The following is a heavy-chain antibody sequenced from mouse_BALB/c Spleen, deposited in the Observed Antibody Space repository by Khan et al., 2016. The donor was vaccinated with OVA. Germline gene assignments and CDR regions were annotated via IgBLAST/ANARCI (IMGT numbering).Heavy chain of an antibody. CDR1: GYSITSDYA. D-gene: IGHD2-13*01. CDR3: ARSLYYSDSYAMDY. J-gene: IGHJ4*01. CDR2: ISSTGST. V-gene: IGHV3-2*02. Sequence: QLQESGPGLVKPSQSLSLTCTVTGYSITSDYAWNWIRQFPGNKLEWMGYISSTGSTSYNPSLKSRISITRDTSKNQFFLHVNSVTTEDTATYYCARSLYYSDSYAMDYWGQGTSVTVSS.